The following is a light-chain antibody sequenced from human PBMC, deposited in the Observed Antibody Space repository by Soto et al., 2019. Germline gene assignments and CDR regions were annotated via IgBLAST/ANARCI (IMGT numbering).Light chain of an antibody. V-gene: IGLV2-14*01. CDR2: DVS. Sequence: QSVLTQPASVSGSPGQSITISCSGTNSDVGDYNLVSWYQQRPGEAPKLVIFDVSNRPSGVSDRFSGSKSGNTASLTISGLQAEDEGDYFCCSYSTDTTLYVFGSGNQLTVL. CDR1: NSDVGDYNL. CDR3: CSYSTDTTLYV. J-gene: IGLJ7*01.